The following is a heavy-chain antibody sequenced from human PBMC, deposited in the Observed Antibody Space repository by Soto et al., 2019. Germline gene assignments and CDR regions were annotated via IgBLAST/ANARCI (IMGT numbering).Heavy chain of an antibody. CDR1: GYTFTRSG. Sequence: ASVKVSCKASGYTFTRSGIIWVRQAPGQGLEWMGWISTYNGDTNYAQTFQGRVTMTTDTSTSTAYMELRSLRSDDTAVYYCAREGVAPYYYYGMDVWGQGTPVTVSS. J-gene: IGHJ6*02. CDR3: AREGVAPYYYYGMDV. D-gene: IGHD5-12*01. V-gene: IGHV1-18*01. CDR2: ISTYNGDT.